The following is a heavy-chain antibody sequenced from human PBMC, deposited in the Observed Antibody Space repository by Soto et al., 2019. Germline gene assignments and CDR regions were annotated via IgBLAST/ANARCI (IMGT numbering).Heavy chain of an antibody. D-gene: IGHD6-19*01. CDR3: ARDQDSSGWVPHYYYYGMDV. CDR2: ISSSSSYI. V-gene: IGHV3-21*01. Sequence: EVQLVESGGGLVKPGGSLRLSCAASGFTFSSYSMNWVRQAPGKGLEWDSSISSSSSYIYYADSVKGRFTISRDNAKNSLYLQMNSLRAEDTAVYYCARDQDSSGWVPHYYYYGMDVWGQGTTVPVSS. J-gene: IGHJ6*02. CDR1: GFTFSSYS.